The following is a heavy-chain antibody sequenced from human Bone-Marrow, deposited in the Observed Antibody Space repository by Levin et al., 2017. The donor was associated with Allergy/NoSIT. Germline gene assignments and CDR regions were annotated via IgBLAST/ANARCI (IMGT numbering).Heavy chain of an antibody. CDR1: GFTFRRHA. V-gene: IGHV3-23*01. CDR2: LTGSGTKT. Sequence: GESLKISCAASGFTFRRHAMSWVRQAPGKGLEWVSALTGSGTKTYYADSVKGRFTISRDNSRNTLYLLMNSLRAEDTAVYYCVKEGDVVVAFNWGQGTLVTVSS. D-gene: IGHD3-22*01. J-gene: IGHJ4*02. CDR3: VKEGDVVVAFN.